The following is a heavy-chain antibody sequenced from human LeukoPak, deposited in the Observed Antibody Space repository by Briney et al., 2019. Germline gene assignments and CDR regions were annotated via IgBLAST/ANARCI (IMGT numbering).Heavy chain of an antibody. CDR1: GYTFTGYY. J-gene: IGHJ3*02. CDR2: INPNSGGT. V-gene: IGHV1-2*02. D-gene: IGHD3-10*01. CDR3: ATLCFGSQRAFDI. Sequence: ASVKVSCKASGYTFTGYYMHWVRQAPGQGLEWMGWINPNSGGTNYAQKFQGRVTMTRDTSISTAYMELSRLRSDDTAVYYCATLCFGSQRAFDIWGQGTLVTVSS.